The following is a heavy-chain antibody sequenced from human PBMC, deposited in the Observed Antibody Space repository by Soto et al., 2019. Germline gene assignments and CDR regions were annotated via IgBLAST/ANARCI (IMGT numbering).Heavy chain of an antibody. J-gene: IGHJ6*02. CDR1: GFTFSNYG. D-gene: IGHD2-8*01. V-gene: IGHV1-18*01. CDR2: VSANNGHT. Sequence: ASVKVSCKASGFTFSNYGLNWVRQAPGQGLEWMGWVSANNGHTNYAQNLQGRVSMTTDTSTSTAYMELRGLTFDDTAVYYCARDIESVTAKHFFYYYAMDVWGQGTTITVSS. CDR3: ARDIESVTAKHFFYYYAMDV.